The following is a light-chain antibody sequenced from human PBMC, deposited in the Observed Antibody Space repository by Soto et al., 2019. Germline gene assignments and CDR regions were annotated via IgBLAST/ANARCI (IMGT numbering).Light chain of an antibody. Sequence: QSALTQPPSVSAAPGQKVTISCSGSSSKIGNNYVSWYQQLPGTAPKLLIYDNNKRPSGIPDRFSGSKSGTSATLGITGLQTGDEADYYCRTWNSTLSAGVFGTGTKDTDL. CDR1: SSKIGNNY. V-gene: IGLV1-51*01. J-gene: IGLJ1*01. CDR2: DNN. CDR3: RTWNSTLSAGV.